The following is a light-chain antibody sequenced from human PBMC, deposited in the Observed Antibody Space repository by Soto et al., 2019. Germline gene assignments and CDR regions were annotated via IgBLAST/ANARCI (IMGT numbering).Light chain of an antibody. CDR3: SSYAGSSNV. CDR2: EVN. V-gene: IGLV2-8*01. J-gene: IGLJ1*01. CDR1: SSNVGGYNY. Sequence: QSALTQPTSASGSPGQSVAVSCIGTSSNVGGYNYVFWYQQHPGKAPKRVIYEVNKRPSGVPDRFSGSKSGNTASLTVSGRQAEDEADYYCSSYAGSSNVFGTGTKVTVL.